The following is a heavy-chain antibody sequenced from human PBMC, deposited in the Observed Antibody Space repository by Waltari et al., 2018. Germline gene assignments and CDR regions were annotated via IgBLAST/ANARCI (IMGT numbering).Heavy chain of an antibody. CDR1: GITFDDYA. J-gene: IGHJ6*03. CDR3: ARDISATRAYYLDV. V-gene: IGHV3-9*03. CDR2: ISWNSGSI. Sequence: EVQLVESGGGLVQPGRSVSLSCAASGITFDDYAMHWVRQAPGKGLAWVSGISWNSGSIGYADSVKGRFTISRDNARNSLYLQMNSLTAEDMALYHCARDISATRAYYLDVWGKGTTVTVSS.